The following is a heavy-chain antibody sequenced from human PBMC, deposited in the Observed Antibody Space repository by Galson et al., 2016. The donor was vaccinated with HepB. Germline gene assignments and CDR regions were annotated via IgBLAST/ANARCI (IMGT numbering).Heavy chain of an antibody. CDR1: GFTFSTYA. V-gene: IGHV3-30-3*01. D-gene: IGHD5-12*01. CDR3: AKALAGGGSDLGGVYGMDV. CDR2: ISYGGGSHK. J-gene: IGHJ6*02. Sequence: SLRLSCAASGFTFSTYAIHWVRQAPGKGLEWVIVISYGGGSHKYFADSVKGRFTISRDNSKNTVYLQVNSLRAEDTAVYYCAKALAGGGSDLGGVYGMDVWGQGTTVTVSS.